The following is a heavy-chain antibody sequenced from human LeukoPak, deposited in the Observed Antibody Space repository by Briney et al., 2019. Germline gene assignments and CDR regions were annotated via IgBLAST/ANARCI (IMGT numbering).Heavy chain of an antibody. CDR2: INPNSGGT. CDR3: ARDRGGYDPGFDY. D-gene: IGHD5-12*01. V-gene: IGHV1-2*02. CDR1: GYTFTGYY. J-gene: IGHJ4*02. Sequence: ASVTVSCKASGYTFTGYYMHWVRQAPGQGLEWMGWINPNSGGTNYAQKFQGRVTMTRDTSISTAYMELSRLRSDDTAVYYCARDRGGYDPGFDYWGQGTLVTVSS.